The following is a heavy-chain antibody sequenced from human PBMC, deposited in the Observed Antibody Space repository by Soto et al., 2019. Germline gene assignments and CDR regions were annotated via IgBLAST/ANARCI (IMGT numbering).Heavy chain of an antibody. CDR1: GFSLSTSGVG. D-gene: IGHD3-9*01. J-gene: IGHJ4*02. Sequence: QITLKESGPTLVRPTQTLTLTCAFSGFSLSTSGVGVGWNRQPPGKALEWLAVIYWDDSKHYSPSLRSRLTITKDTAKNQVVLTITNMDPMDTGTYYCSHKGPEDWPLDYWGQGTLVTVSS. CDR3: SHKGPEDWPLDY. CDR2: IYWDDSK. V-gene: IGHV2-5*02.